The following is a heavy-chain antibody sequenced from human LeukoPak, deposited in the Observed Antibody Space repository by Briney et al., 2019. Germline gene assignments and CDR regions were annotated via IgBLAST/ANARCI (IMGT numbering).Heavy chain of an antibody. CDR1: GYTFTSYG. D-gene: IGHD3-10*01. J-gene: IGHJ6*03. V-gene: IGHV1-18*01. CDR3: ARDYYGSGSYEYCMDV. CDR2: ISAYNGNT. Sequence: ASVKVSCKASGYTFTSYGISWVRQAPGQGLEWMGWISAYNGNTNYAQKLQGRVTMTTDTSTSTAYMELRSLRSDDTAVYYCARDYYGSGSYEYCMDVWGKGTTVTVSS.